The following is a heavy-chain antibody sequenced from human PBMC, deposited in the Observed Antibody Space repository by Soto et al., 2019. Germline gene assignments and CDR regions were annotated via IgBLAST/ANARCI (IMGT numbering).Heavy chain of an antibody. J-gene: IGHJ4*02. V-gene: IGHV1-2*02. CDR1: GYTFSDYY. CDR2: INPNSGGT. D-gene: IGHD4-17*01. Sequence: ASVKVSCKASGYTFSDYYIHWVRQAPGQGLEWMGWINPNSGGTKYAPKFQGGVTMTRDTSITTAYMELSRLRSGDTAVYYCARDLDLYGDSCFDYWGQGTLVTVSS. CDR3: ARDLDLYGDSCFDY.